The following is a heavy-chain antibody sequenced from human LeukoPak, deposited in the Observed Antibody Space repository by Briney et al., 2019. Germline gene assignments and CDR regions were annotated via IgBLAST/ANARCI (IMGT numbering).Heavy chain of an antibody. V-gene: IGHV4-4*07. CDR1: GGSISSYY. J-gene: IGHJ3*02. CDR2: IYTSGST. Sequence: PSETLSLTCTVSGGSISSYYWSWIRQPAGKGLEWIGRIYTSGSTNYNPSLKSRVTMSVDTSKNQFSLKLSSVTAADTAVYYCARGRGRITIFGVVLDAFDIWGQGTMVTVSS. D-gene: IGHD3-3*01. CDR3: ARGRGRITIFGVVLDAFDI.